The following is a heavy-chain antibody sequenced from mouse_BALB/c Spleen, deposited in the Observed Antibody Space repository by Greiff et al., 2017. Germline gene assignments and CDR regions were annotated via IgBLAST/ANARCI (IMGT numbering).Heavy chain of an antibody. Sequence: DVKLVESGGGLVKPGGSLKLSCAASGFTFSSYAMSWVRQTPEKRLEWVASISSGGSTYYPDSVKGRFTISRDNARNILYLQMSSLRSEDTAMYYCASGIYYGNFCAMDYWGQGTSVTVSS. CDR1: GFTFSSYA. CDR3: ASGIYYGNFCAMDY. V-gene: IGHV5-6-5*01. J-gene: IGHJ4*01. D-gene: IGHD2-1*01. CDR2: ISSGGST.